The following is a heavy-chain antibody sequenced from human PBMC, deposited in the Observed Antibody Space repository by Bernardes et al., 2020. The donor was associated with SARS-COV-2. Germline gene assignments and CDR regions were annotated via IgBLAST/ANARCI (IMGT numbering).Heavy chain of an antibody. D-gene: IGHD4-17*01. CDR3: ATGSHDYADLYLLHY. CDR2: INPHSGDT. J-gene: IGHJ4*02. CDR1: GYTFTDYY. V-gene: IGHV1-2*02. Sequence: SVKVSCKASGYTFTDYYIHWVRQAPGQGLEWMGWINPHSGDTNYAQKFRGRVTMTRDTSISTAYMDLTRLRTDDTAVYYCATGSHDYADLYLLHYWGQGTLVTVSS.